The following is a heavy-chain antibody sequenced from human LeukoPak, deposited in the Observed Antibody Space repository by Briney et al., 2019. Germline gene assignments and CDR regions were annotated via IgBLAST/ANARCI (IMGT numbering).Heavy chain of an antibody. V-gene: IGHV3-23*01. Sequence: GGSLRLSCAASGFTFSSYAMSWVRQAPGKGLEWVSAISGSGGSTYYADSVKGRFTTSRDNSKNTLYLQMNSLRAEDTAVYYCANREDYYDSSGYYEAEYFQHWGQGTLVTVSS. J-gene: IGHJ1*01. CDR3: ANREDYYDSSGYYEAEYFQH. D-gene: IGHD3-22*01. CDR2: ISGSGGST. CDR1: GFTFSSYA.